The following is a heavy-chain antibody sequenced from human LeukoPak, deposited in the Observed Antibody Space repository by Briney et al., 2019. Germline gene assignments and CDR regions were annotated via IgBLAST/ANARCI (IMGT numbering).Heavy chain of an antibody. CDR2: ISGSGTEI. J-gene: IGHJ4*02. CDR3: ARVEGTYYKGHFDY. D-gene: IGHD3-10*01. CDR1: GFTFSSYS. Sequence: SGGSLRLSCAASGFTFSSYSMNWVRQAPGKGLEWVSYISGSGTEIYYADSVKGRFTISRDNAKNALYLQMNSRSAEDTAVYYCARVEGTYYKGHFDYWGKGTLVTVSS. V-gene: IGHV3-21*01.